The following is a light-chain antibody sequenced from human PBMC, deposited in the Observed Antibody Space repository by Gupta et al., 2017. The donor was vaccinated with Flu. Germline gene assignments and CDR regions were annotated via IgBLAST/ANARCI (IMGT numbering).Light chain of an antibody. CDR3: QQRGNWLPLT. Sequence: EIVLTQSPATLSLSPGERATVSCRASQSVSSNLAWYQQKPGQAPRLLIYDASNRATGIPARFSGSGSGTDFTLTISSLEPEDFAVYYCQQRGNWLPLTFGGGTKVEIK. V-gene: IGKV3-11*01. CDR1: QSVSSN. J-gene: IGKJ4*01. CDR2: DAS.